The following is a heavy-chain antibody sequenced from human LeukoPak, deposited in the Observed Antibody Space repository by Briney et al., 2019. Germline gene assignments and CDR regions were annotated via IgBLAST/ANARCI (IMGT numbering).Heavy chain of an antibody. CDR1: GFTFDDYT. J-gene: IGHJ4*02. D-gene: IGHD3-10*01. V-gene: IGHV3-9*01. CDR3: AKDNNYGSGSYYSHHTENFFNY. CDR2: VSWDSDII. Sequence: GGSLRLSCAASGFTFDDYTMHWVRQAPGKGLEWVSGVSWDSDIIHYADSVKGRFTISRDNSKNTLYLQMNSLRAEDTAVYYCAKDNNYGSGSYYSHHTENFFNYWGQGTLVTVSS.